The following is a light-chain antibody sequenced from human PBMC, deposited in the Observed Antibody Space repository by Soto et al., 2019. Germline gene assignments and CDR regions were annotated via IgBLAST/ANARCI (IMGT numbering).Light chain of an antibody. CDR2: DAS. J-gene: IGKJ4*01. CDR1: QSINNW. V-gene: IGKV1-5*01. CDR3: QHYNSYSGA. Sequence: DLQMTQSPSTLSASVGDRVSITCRASQSINNWLAWYQQKPGKAPKLLIFDASTLEGGVPSRFSGSGSGSEFTLTISSLQPDDFAPYYCQHYNSYSGAFGGGTKVELK.